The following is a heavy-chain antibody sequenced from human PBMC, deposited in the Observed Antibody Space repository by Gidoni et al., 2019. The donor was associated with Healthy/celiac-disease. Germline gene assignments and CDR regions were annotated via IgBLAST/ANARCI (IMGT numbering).Heavy chain of an antibody. CDR3: ATKLPGITGTTDDY. CDR1: LHLYQLW. J-gene: IGHJ4*02. CDR2: ISAYNGNT. V-gene: IGHV1-18*01. Sequence: QVQLVQSGAEVKKPGALSEGLLQGFWLHLYQLWYQLGATGPTGLEWMGWISAYNGNTNYAQKLQGRVTMTTDTSTSTAYMELRSLRSDDTAVYYCATKLPGITGTTDDYWGQGTLVTVSS. D-gene: IGHD1-20*01.